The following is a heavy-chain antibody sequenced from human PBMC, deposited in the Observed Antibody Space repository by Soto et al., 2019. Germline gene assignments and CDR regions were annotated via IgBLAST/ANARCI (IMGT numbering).Heavy chain of an antibody. Sequence: QVQLQESGPGLVKPSQTLSLTCTVSGGSISSGGYYWSWIRQHPGKGLEGIGYIYYSGSTYYNPSLKSRVTISVDTSKNQFSLKLSSVTAADTAVYYCARESMAVDTAMGGMDVWGQGTTVTVSS. CDR3: ARESMAVDTAMGGMDV. CDR2: IYYSGST. D-gene: IGHD5-18*01. J-gene: IGHJ6*02. CDR1: GGSISSGGYY. V-gene: IGHV4-31*03.